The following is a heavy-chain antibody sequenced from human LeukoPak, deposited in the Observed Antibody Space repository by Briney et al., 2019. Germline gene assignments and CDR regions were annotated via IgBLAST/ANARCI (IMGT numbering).Heavy chain of an antibody. CDR3: AREVFAPSSGSYPYDAFDI. CDR1: GGSLSSYY. CDR2: IYTSGST. Sequence: PSETLSLTCPVSGGSLSSYYWSWIRQPAGPGLEGIGGIYTSGSTNYNPSLKSRGTMSVDTSKNQFSLKLSSVTAADTAVYYCAREVFAPSSGSYPYDAFDIWAKGQWSPSLQ. V-gene: IGHV4-4*07. D-gene: IGHD1-26*01. J-gene: IGHJ3*02.